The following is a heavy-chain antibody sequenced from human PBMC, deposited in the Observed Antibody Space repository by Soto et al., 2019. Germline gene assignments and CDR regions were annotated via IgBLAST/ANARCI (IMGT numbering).Heavy chain of an antibody. J-gene: IGHJ6*02. D-gene: IGHD2-8*02. CDR2: IWYDGGTK. Sequence: GGSLRLSCAASGFTFYTYGMHWVRQVPGKGLQWVAIIWYDGGTKYYADSARGRFTVSRDNSKNTLYLQMNSLRDEDTAVYYCARIDCTGNNCKPYYHYGMDVWGQGTTVTVSS. CDR1: GFTFYTYG. CDR3: ARIDCTGNNCKPYYHYGMDV. V-gene: IGHV3-33*01.